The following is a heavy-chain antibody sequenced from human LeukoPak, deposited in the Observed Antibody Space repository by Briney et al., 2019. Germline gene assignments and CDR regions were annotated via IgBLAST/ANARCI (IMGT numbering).Heavy chain of an antibody. CDR2: INVANGDT. CDR1: GYTFTAHA. J-gene: IGHJ4*02. CDR3: ASKPRGESRPFDY. Sequence: GASVKLSCKASGYTFTAHAVHWVRHAPGQRLEWMGWINVANGDTGYSQKFQDRVNITRDTSVSTGYMDMSSLISEDTAGYYCASKPRGESRPFDYWGQGTLVTVSS. D-gene: IGHD3-16*01. V-gene: IGHV1-3*01.